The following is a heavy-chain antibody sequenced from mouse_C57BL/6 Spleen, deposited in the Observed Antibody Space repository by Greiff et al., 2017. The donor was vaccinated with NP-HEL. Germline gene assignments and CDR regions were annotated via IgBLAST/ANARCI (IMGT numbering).Heavy chain of an antibody. Sequence: EVKVVESGGGLVQPGGSLKLSCAASGFTFSDYYMYWVRQTPEKRLEWVAYISNGGGSTYYPDTVKGRFTISRDNAKNTLYLQMSRLKSEDTAMYYCARHGDSNYDYAMDYWGQGTSVTVSS. CDR2: ISNGGGST. CDR3: ARHGDSNYDYAMDY. J-gene: IGHJ4*01. CDR1: GFTFSDYY. V-gene: IGHV5-12*01. D-gene: IGHD2-5*01.